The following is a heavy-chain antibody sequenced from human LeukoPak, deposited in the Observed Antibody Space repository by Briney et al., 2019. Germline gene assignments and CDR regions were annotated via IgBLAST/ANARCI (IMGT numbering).Heavy chain of an antibody. Sequence: GGSLRLSCAASGFTFSNYGMHWVRQAPGKGLEWVAVISYDGSNKYYADSVKGRFTISRDNSKNTLYLQMNSLRAEDTAVYYCAKDSRAANYYYYYMDVWGKGTTVTVSS. CDR1: GFTFSNYG. CDR3: AKDSRAANYYYYYMDV. CDR2: ISYDGSNK. D-gene: IGHD6-13*01. J-gene: IGHJ6*03. V-gene: IGHV3-30*18.